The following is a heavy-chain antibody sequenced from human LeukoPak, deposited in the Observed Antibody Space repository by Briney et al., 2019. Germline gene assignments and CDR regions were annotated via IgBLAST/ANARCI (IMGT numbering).Heavy chain of an antibody. J-gene: IGHJ4*02. CDR2: IKLDGSDT. CDR1: GFTFSSYW. D-gene: IGHD2-15*01. CDR3: VRACSGNSCPYYFDY. Sequence: PGGSLRLSCAASGFTFSSYWMSWVRQVPGKGLEWVANIKLDGSDTFYVDSVKGRFTISRDNTKDLLYLQMNSLRAEDTALYYCVRACSGNSCPYYFDYWGLGTLVTVSS. V-gene: IGHV3-7*01.